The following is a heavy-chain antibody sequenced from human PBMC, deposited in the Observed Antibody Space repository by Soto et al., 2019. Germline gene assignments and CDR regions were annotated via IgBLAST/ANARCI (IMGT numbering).Heavy chain of an antibody. Sequence: PGGSLRLSCAASGFTFSDYYMSWIRQAPGKGPEWVSYISGSGSNMYYADSVKGRFTISRDNAKNSLYLQMNSLRAEDTAVYYCARGTIFGVTNFDYWGQGTLVTVSS. CDR2: ISGSGSNM. CDR1: GFTFSDYY. V-gene: IGHV3-11*01. CDR3: ARGTIFGVTNFDY. D-gene: IGHD3-3*01. J-gene: IGHJ4*02.